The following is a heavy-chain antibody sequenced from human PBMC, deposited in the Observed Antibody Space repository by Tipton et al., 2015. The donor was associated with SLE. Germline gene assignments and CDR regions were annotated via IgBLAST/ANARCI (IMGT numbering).Heavy chain of an antibody. CDR3: ARETGYCSGGSCYSHFDY. Sequence: TLSLTCTVSGGSISSGDYYWSWIRQPPGKGLEWIGYIYYSGSTYYNPSLKSRVTISVDTSKNQFSLKLSSVTAADTAVYYCARETGYCSGGSCYSHFDYWGQGTLVTVSS. CDR1: GGSISSGDYY. CDR2: IYYSGST. V-gene: IGHV4-30-4*01. J-gene: IGHJ4*02. D-gene: IGHD2-15*01.